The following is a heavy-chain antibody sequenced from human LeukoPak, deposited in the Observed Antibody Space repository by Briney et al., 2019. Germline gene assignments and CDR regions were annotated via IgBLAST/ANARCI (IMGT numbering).Heavy chain of an antibody. CDR3: ARDLRCGGDCYAFDY. CDR2: IYYSGST. J-gene: IGHJ4*02. Sequence: PSETLSLTCTVSGGSISSYYWSWIRQPPGKGLEWIGYIYYSGSTNYNPSLKSRVTISVDTSKNQFSLKLSSVTAADTAVYYCARDLRCGGDCYAFDYWGQGTLVTVSS. CDR1: GGSISSYY. D-gene: IGHD2-21*01. V-gene: IGHV4-59*01.